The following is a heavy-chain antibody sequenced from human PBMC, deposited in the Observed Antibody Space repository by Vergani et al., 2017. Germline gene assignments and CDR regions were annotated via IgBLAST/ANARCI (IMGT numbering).Heavy chain of an antibody. Sequence: EVQLVESGGGLVQPGGSLRLSCAASGFTFSSYEMNWVRQPPGKGLEWVSYISSSGSTIYYADSVKGRFTISRDNAKNSLYLQMNSLRAEDTAVYYCASYCRGGSGLFDYWGQGTLVTVSS. D-gene: IGHD2-15*01. CDR3: ASYCRGGSGLFDY. CDR1: GFTFSSYE. CDR2: ISSSGSTI. J-gene: IGHJ4*02. V-gene: IGHV3-48*03.